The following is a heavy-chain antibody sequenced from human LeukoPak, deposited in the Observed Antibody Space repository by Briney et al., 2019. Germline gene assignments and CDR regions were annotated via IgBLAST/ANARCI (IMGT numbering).Heavy chain of an antibody. CDR1: GYTFTGYY. CDR3: ARLMSVAAKGFDY. J-gene: IGHJ4*02. CDR2: INSNSGTT. D-gene: IGHD6-19*01. V-gene: IGHV1-2*02. Sequence: ASVKVSCKTSGYTFTGYYIHWVRQAPGQGLEWMGWINSNSGTTTYAQKFQGRVTMTRDTSISTAYMELGRLRSDDAAVYYCARLMSVAAKGFDYWGQGTLVTVSS.